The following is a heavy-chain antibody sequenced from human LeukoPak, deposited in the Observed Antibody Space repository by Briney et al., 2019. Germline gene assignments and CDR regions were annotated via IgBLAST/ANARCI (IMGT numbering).Heavy chain of an antibody. CDR3: ATYSTGFDI. CDR1: GGSVSSTNW. Sequence: SETLSLTCGVSGGSVSSTNWWTWIRQPPGKGLEWIGEVHLDGRTNFNPSLKSRLTMSVDLSENHVSLKLSSVTAADTAVYYCATYSTGFDIWGQGTVVTVSS. V-gene: IGHV4-4*02. D-gene: IGHD6-19*01. CDR2: VHLDGRT. J-gene: IGHJ3*02.